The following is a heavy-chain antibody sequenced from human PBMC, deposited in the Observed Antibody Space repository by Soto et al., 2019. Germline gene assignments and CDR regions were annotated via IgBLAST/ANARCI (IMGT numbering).Heavy chain of an antibody. D-gene: IGHD3-22*01. CDR2: ISYDGSNK. CDR3: ARDYYDSSGPFDY. J-gene: IGHJ4*02. Sequence: PGGSLRLSCAASGFTFSSYAMHWVRQAPGKGLEWVAVISYDGSNKYYADSVKGRFTISRDNSKNTLYLQMNSLRAADTDVYYWARDYYDSSGPFDYWGRGTLVTVSS. CDR1: GFTFSSYA. V-gene: IGHV3-30-3*01.